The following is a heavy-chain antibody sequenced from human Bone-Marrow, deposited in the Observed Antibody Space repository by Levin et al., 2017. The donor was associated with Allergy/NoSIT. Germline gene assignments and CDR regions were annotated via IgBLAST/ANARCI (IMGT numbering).Heavy chain of an antibody. Sequence: GGSLRLSCEASGFIFSRYWMNWVHQAPGKGLEWVAKIKQDGSDRYYADSVRGRFTISRDNAKNSLYLRMNSLRGEDTAVYYCSRTDSDDYNFYGMDVWGHGTTVAVSS. J-gene: IGHJ6*02. D-gene: IGHD1-20*01. CDR2: IKQDGSDR. V-gene: IGHV3-7*01. CDR1: GFIFSRYW. CDR3: SRTDSDDYNFYGMDV.